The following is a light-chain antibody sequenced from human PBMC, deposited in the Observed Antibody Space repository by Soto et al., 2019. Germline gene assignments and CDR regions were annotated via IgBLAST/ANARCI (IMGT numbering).Light chain of an antibody. CDR3: CSYAGAYTLI. J-gene: IGLJ2*01. Sequence: QSALTQPRSVSGSPGQSVANSCTGTNSDVGGYNYVSWYQQHPGKAPKLMIYDVRERPSGVPDRFSGSKSGNTASLTISGLQADDEADYYCCSYAGAYTLIFGGGTKLTVL. CDR1: NSDVGGYNY. CDR2: DVR. V-gene: IGLV2-11*01.